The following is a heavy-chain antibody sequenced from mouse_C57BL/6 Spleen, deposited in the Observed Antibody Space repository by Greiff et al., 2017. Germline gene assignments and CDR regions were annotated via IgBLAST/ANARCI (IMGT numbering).Heavy chain of an antibody. CDR2: ISSGSSTI. D-gene: IGHD1-1*01. J-gene: IGHJ1*03. CDR3: ARGDGSSWDWYFDV. CDR1: GFTFSDYG. Sequence: EVKLVESGGGLVKPGGSLKLSCAASGFTFSDYGMHWVRQAPEQGLEWVAYISSGSSTIYYADTVKGRFTISRDNAKNTLFLQMTSLRSEDTAMYYCARGDGSSWDWYFDVWGTGTTVTVSS. V-gene: IGHV5-17*01.